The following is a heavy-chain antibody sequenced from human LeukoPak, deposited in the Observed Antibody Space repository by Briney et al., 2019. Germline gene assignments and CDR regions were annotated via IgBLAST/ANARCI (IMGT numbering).Heavy chain of an antibody. D-gene: IGHD6-6*01. CDR1: GFTFSSYG. Sequence: GRSLRLSCAASGFTFSSYGMHWVRQAPGKGLEWVAVISYDGSNKYYADPVKGRFTISRDNSKNTLYLQMNSLRAEDTAVYYCARDIAARRFDYWGQGTLVTVSS. CDR3: ARDIAARRFDY. CDR2: ISYDGSNK. J-gene: IGHJ4*02. V-gene: IGHV3-30*03.